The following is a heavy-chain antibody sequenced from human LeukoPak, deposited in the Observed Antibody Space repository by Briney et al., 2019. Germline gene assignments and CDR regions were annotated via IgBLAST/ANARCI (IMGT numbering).Heavy chain of an antibody. V-gene: IGHV3-48*03. Sequence: GGSLRLSCAASGFTFSSYEMNWVRQAPGKGQEWVSYISSSGSTIYYADSVKGRFTISRDNAKNSLYLQMNSLRAEDTAVYYCARGSGSYSNRWGQGTLVTVSS. CDR3: ARGSGSYSNR. CDR2: ISSSGSTI. CDR1: GFTFSSYE. D-gene: IGHD1-26*01. J-gene: IGHJ5*02.